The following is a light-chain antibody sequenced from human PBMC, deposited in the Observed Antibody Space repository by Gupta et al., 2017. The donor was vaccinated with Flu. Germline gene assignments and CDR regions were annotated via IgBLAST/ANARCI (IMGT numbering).Light chain of an antibody. V-gene: IGKV3-20*01. CDR2: GAS. J-gene: IGKJ2*03. CDR3: QQYSSSPYS. CDR1: QSVSSSY. Sequence: VLKQSIRPMSSSPWERATLSCRASQSVSSSYLDWYQQKPGQAPRLLIYGASSRATGIPDRCSGGGAGTDITLTSSRQEHEDVAVYYWQQYSSSPYSFGQGTKVEIK.